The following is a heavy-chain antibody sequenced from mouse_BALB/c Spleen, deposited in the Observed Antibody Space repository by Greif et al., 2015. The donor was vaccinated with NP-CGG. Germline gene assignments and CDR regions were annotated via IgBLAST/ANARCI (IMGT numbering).Heavy chain of an antibody. D-gene: IGHD1-1*01. CDR1: GFTFSSFG. V-gene: IGHV5-17*02. Sequence: EVKVVESGGGLVQPGGSQKLSCAASGFTFSSFGMHWVRQAPEKGLEWVAYISSGSSTIYYADTVKGRFTISRDNPKNTLFLQMTSLRSEDTAMYYCARGVASFAYWGQGTLVTVSA. J-gene: IGHJ3*01. CDR3: ARGVASFAY. CDR2: ISSGSSTI.